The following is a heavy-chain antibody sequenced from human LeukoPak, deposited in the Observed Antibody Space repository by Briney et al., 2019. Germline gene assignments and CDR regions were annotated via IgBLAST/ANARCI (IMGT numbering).Heavy chain of an antibody. Sequence: ASVKVSCKASGYTFTSYDVNWVRPATGQGLEWMGWVNPNSGHTGYAQKFQGRVTMTTNTSISTAYMELSSLRSEDTAVYYCARGAPGSYCSGGSCPYFDYWGQGTLVSVSS. CDR3: ARGAPGSYCSGGSCPYFDY. V-gene: IGHV1-8*01. CDR2: VNPNSGHT. J-gene: IGHJ4*02. CDR1: GYTFTSYD. D-gene: IGHD2-15*01.